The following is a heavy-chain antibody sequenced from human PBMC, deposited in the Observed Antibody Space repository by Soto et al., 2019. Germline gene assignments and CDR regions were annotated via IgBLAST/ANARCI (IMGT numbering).Heavy chain of an antibody. CDR2: IYYSGST. CDR3: ARRYGKNAFDI. Sequence: SETLSLTCTVSGGSISSYYWSWIRQPPGKGLEWIGYIYYSGSTNYNPSLKSRVTISVDTSKNQFSLKLSSVTAADTAVYYCARRYGKNAFDIWGQRTMVTVSS. D-gene: IGHD5-18*01. CDR1: GGSISSYY. V-gene: IGHV4-59*01. J-gene: IGHJ3*02.